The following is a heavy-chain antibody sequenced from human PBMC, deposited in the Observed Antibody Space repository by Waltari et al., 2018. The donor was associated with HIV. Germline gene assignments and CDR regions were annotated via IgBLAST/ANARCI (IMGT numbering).Heavy chain of an antibody. V-gene: IGHV4-39*01. J-gene: IGHJ5*01. CDR1: GPSISSRRYY. CDR2: TNYSGST. Sequence: QLLLQESGPGLVRPSETLSLTCTVTGPSISSRRYYWGWVRQPPGKGLEWIVSTNYSGSTYNNPSLKSRVAISVDTSRNQFSLNLTSVTAADTALYYCARHDGTSYYFGSDMNPRPFSFWFASWGQGILVTVSS. D-gene: IGHD3-10*01. CDR3: ARHDGTSYYFGSDMNPRPFSFWFAS.